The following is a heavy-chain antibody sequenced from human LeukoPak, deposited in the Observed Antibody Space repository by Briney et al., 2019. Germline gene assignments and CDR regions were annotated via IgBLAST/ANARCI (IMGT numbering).Heavy chain of an antibody. CDR2: IRYDGTNK. CDR3: AKDVNYSFDY. Sequence: GGSLRLSCAASGFTFSSYWMSWVRQAPGKGLEWVAFIRYDGTNKYYADSVKGRFTISRDNSKNTLYLQMNSLRAEDTAVYYCAKDVNYSFDYWGQGTLVTVSS. CDR1: GFTFSSYW. V-gene: IGHV3-30*02. J-gene: IGHJ4*02. D-gene: IGHD5-24*01.